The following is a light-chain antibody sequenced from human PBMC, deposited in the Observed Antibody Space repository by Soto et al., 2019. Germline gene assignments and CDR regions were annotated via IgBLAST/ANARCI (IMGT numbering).Light chain of an antibody. Sequence: ENMLTHSPATLSLSPGERATLSCRASQSVSSYLAWYQQKPGQAPRLLIYDASNRATGIPARFSGSGSGTDFTLTISSLEPEDFAVYYCQQRSNCPPIPFGQGTRLEIK. CDR3: QQRSNCPPIP. CDR2: DAS. J-gene: IGKJ5*01. V-gene: IGKV3-11*01. CDR1: QSVSSY.